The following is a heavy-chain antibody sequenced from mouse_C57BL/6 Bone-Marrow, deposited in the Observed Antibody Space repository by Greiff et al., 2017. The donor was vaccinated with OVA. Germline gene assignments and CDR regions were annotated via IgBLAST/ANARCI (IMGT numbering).Heavy chain of an antibody. D-gene: IGHD1-1*01. CDR3: ARGGYYYGSSYDYAMDY. Sequence: EVMLVESGGGLVKPGGSLKLSCAASGFTFSSYAMSWVRQTPEKRLEWVATISDGGSYTYYPDNVKGRFTISRDNAKNNLYLQMSHLKSEDTAMYYCARGGYYYGSSYDYAMDYWGQGTSVTVSS. V-gene: IGHV5-4*03. J-gene: IGHJ4*01. CDR2: ISDGGSYT. CDR1: GFTFSSYA.